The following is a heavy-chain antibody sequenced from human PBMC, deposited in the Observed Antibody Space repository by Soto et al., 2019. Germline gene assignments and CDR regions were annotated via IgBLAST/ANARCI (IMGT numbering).Heavy chain of an antibody. D-gene: IGHD3-3*02. CDR2: IIASGGST. Sequence: AGGSLRLSCAASGFTFSSYAMSWVRQVPGKGLEWVSGIIASGGSTYYADSVKGRFTISRDSSKNTLYLQMNSLRAEDTAVYYCARSHYCCYDMDVWGKGTTVTVSS. V-gene: IGHV3-23*01. CDR3: ARSHYCCYDMDV. CDR1: GFTFSSYA. J-gene: IGHJ6*03.